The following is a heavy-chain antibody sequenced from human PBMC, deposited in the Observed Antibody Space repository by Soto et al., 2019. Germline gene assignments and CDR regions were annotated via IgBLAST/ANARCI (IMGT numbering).Heavy chain of an antibody. CDR1: GFSLSTSRVG. Sequence: QITLKESGPTLVNPTQTLTLTCSFSGFSLSTSRVGVAWIRQPTGKALEWLAIIYWDDDRRYSPSLKTRLAITKDTSKNQVVLTMTNLDPGDTATYYCAHIMITWGGVSALDAFDMWGQGTMVTVSS. CDR3: AHIMITWGGVSALDAFDM. V-gene: IGHV2-5*02. CDR2: IYWDDDR. J-gene: IGHJ3*02. D-gene: IGHD3-16*01.